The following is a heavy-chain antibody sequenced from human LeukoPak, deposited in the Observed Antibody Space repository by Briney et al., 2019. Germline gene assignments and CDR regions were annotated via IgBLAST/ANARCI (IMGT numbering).Heavy chain of an antibody. CDR3: ARDFVLDSSSSDAFDI. Sequence: ESLKISCKGSGYSFTSYWIGWVRQMPGKGLEWMGIIYPGDSDTRYSPSFQGQVTISADKSISTAYLQWSSLKASDTAMYYCARDFVLDSSSSDAFDIWGQGTMVTVSS. CDR2: IYPGDSDT. V-gene: IGHV5-51*01. J-gene: IGHJ3*02. D-gene: IGHD6-13*01. CDR1: GYSFTSYW.